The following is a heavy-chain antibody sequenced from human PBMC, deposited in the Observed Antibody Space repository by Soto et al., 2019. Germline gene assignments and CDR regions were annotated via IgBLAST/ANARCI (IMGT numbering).Heavy chain of an antibody. CDR1: GYTFTNYG. J-gene: IGHJ4*01. CDR3: SRGTSIPASGDY. CDR2: VSAYNGER. V-gene: IGHV1-18*01. D-gene: IGHD6-6*01. Sequence: QVQLVQSGAEVKKPGASVKVSCKASGYTFTNYGINWVRQAPGQGLEWLGWVSAYNGERRYAQRVQARVIMTTDTSTTTAYMELRRLRSDDTAFYYCSRGTSIPASGDYWGQGTLVTVSS.